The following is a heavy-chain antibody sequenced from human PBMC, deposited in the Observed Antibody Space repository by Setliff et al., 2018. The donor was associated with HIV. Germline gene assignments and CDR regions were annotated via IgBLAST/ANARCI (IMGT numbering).Heavy chain of an antibody. CDR3: VAGGCNGAICS. V-gene: IGHV3-48*03. D-gene: IGHD2-15*01. CDR1: GFIFSTYE. CDR2: ISGSGTTI. J-gene: IGHJ5*02. Sequence: GGSLRLSCAASGFIFSTYEMNWVRQAPGKGLEWVSYISGSGTTIYYADSVKGRFTISRDNSKNTLYLQMNNLRAEDTALYYCVAGGCNGAICSWGQGTLVTVSS.